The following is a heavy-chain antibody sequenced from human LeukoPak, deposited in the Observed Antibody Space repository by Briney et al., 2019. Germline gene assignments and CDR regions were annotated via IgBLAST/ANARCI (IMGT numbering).Heavy chain of an antibody. CDR3: AKDKLITFGGVMSYFDC. V-gene: IGHV3-23*01. Sequence: PGGSLRLSCAASGFTFSSYAMSWVRQAPGKGLEWVSAISGSGGSTYYADSVKGRFTISRDNSKNTLYLQMNSLRAEDTAVYYCAKDKLITFGGVMSYFDCWGQGTLVTVSS. J-gene: IGHJ4*02. CDR1: GFTFSSYA. D-gene: IGHD3-16*01. CDR2: ISGSGGST.